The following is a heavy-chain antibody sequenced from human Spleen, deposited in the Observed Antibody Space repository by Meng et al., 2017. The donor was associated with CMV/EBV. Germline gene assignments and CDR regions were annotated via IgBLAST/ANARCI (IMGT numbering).Heavy chain of an antibody. J-gene: IGHJ4*02. CDR2: ISYDGNTK. D-gene: IGHD3-3*01. CDR1: RFSFSNYG. Sequence: GESLKISCAATRFSFSNYGMHWVRQAPGKGLEWVAVISYDGNTKYYADSVKGRFTTSRDNSKNTLYLQMNSLRVEDTAVYYCARVGLRFLEWEYFDYWGQGTLVTVSS. CDR3: ARVGLRFLEWEYFDY. V-gene: IGHV3-30*03.